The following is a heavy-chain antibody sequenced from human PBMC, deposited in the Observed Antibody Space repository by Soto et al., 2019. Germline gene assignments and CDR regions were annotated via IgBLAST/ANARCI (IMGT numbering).Heavy chain of an antibody. CDR1: GGTFSSYA. J-gene: IGHJ4*02. CDR3: ARALYSYGPQAFAY. D-gene: IGHD5-18*01. V-gene: IGHV1-69*06. Sequence: ASVKVSCEASGGTFSSYAISWVRQAPGQGLEWMGGIIPIFGTANYAQKFQGRVTITADKSTSTAYMELRSLRSEDTAVYYCARALYSYGPQAFAYCGQVPLITVSS. CDR2: IIPIFGTA.